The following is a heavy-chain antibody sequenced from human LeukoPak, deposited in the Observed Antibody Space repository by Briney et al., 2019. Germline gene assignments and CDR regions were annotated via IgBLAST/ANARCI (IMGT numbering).Heavy chain of an antibody. CDR3: ARAKTNAWTPWVYFDY. CDR2: ISSSGSTI. D-gene: IGHD1-1*01. V-gene: IGHV3-48*04. J-gene: IGHJ4*02. CDR1: GFTFTTYA. Sequence: GGSLRLSCAASGFTFTTYAMNWVRQAPGKGLEWVSYISSSGSTIYYADSVKGRFTISRDNAKNSLYLQMNSLRAADTAVYYCARAKTNAWTPWVYFDYWGQGTLVTVSS.